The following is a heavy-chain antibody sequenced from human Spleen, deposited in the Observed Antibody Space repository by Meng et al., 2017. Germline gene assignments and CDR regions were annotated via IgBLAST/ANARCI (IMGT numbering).Heavy chain of an antibody. V-gene: IGHV1-2*02. CDR2: INPNSGGT. CDR1: GYIFTSYY. J-gene: IGHJ6*02. CDR3: ASPSIAARYYYYGMDV. Sequence: ASVKVSCKASGYIFTSYYIHWVRQAPGQGLEWMGWINPNSGGTNYAQKFQGRVTMTRDTSISTAYMELSRLRSDDTAVYYCASPSIAARYYYYGMDVWGQGTTVTVSS. D-gene: IGHD6-6*01.